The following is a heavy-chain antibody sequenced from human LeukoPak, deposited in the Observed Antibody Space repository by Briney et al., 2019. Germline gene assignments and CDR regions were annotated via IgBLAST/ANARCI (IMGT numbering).Heavy chain of an antibody. Sequence: KPGGSLRLSCAASGFTFSSYSMNWVRQAPGKGLEWVSSISSSSSYIYYADSVKGRFTISRDNAKNSPYLQMNSLRAEDTAVYYCAREGVVVIGFDYWGQGTLVTVSS. D-gene: IGHD3-22*01. CDR3: AREGVVVIGFDY. CDR2: ISSSSSYI. V-gene: IGHV3-21*01. CDR1: GFTFSSYS. J-gene: IGHJ4*02.